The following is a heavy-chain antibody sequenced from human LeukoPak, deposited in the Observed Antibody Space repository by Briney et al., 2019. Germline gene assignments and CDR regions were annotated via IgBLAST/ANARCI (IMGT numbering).Heavy chain of an antibody. CDR3: AKDLTSGATRLAAMGTHAFDI. V-gene: IGHV3-23*01. CDR1: GFTFSSYA. Sequence: GGSLRLSCVASGFTFSSYAMSWVRQAPGKGLEWVSSISDSGGSTYYADSVKGRFTISRDNSKNTLYLQMNSLRAEDTAVYYCAKDLTSGATRLAAMGTHAFDIWGQGTMVTVSS. D-gene: IGHD3-16*01. J-gene: IGHJ3*02. CDR2: ISDSGGST.